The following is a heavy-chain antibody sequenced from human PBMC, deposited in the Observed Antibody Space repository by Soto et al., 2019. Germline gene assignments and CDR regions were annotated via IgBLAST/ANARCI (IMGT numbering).Heavy chain of an antibody. V-gene: IGHV3-21*04. J-gene: IGHJ4*02. CDR1: GFTFSSHS. D-gene: IGHD3-9*01. Sequence: EVQVVESGGGLVKPGGSLRLSCAASGFTFSSHSMNWVRQAPGKGLEWVSTISSSSTYIYYADSVKGRFTISRDNAKNSLYPQMNRLRAEDTAVYYCAKVTGYYMDHWGQGTLVTVSS. CDR2: ISSSSTYI. CDR3: AKVTGYYMDH.